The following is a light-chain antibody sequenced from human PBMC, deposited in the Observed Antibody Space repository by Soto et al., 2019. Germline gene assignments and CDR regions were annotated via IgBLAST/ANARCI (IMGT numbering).Light chain of an antibody. CDR3: QQYGSSRT. J-gene: IGKJ1*01. V-gene: IGKV3-20*01. Sequence: EIVLTQSPGTLSLSPGERATLSCRASQSVSSSYLAWYQQKPGQAPRLLIYGASSRATGIPDRFSCSECGTDFTLTISTLEPEDFAVYYCQQYGSSRTFGQGTKVEIK. CDR1: QSVSSSY. CDR2: GAS.